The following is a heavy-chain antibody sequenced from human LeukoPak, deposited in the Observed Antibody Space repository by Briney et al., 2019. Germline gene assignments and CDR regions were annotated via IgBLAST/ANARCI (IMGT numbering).Heavy chain of an antibody. CDR1: GFTFSNYG. J-gene: IGHJ4*02. CDR2: IRNDGSDK. D-gene: IGHD1-26*01. CDR3: AKEQDLVGTTYYFGH. V-gene: IGHV3-30*02. Sequence: PGGSLRLSCAASGFTFSNYGIHWVRQAPGKGLEWVAFIRNDGSDKYYADSVRGRFTISRDNSKNTVYLQMNSLRAEDTAVHYCAKEQDLVGTTYYFGHWGQGTLVTVSS.